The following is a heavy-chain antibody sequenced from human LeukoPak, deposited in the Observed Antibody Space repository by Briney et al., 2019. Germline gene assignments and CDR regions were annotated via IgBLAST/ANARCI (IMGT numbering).Heavy chain of an antibody. D-gene: IGHD1-1*01. J-gene: IGHJ6*03. V-gene: IGHV3-7*01. CDR1: GFTFNNFW. CDR2: IKQDGSEK. CDR3: ATGFFYFYYMDV. Sequence: PGGTLRLSCAASGFTFNNFWMSWVRQAPGKGLEWVANIKQDGSEKYYVDSVKGRFTISRDNAKNSLYLQMNSLRAEDTAVYYCATGFFYFYYMDVWGKGTTVTISS.